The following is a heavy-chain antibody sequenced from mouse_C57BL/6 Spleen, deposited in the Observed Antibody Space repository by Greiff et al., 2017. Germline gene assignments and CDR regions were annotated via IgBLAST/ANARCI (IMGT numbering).Heavy chain of an antibody. V-gene: IGHV5-17*01. J-gene: IGHJ2*01. D-gene: IGHD1-1*01. Sequence: EMQGVESGGGLVKPGGSLKLSCAASGFTFSDYGMHWVRQAPEKGLEWVAYISSGSSTIYYADTVKGRFTISRDNAKNTLFLQMTSLRSEDTAMYYCARHYYGKDYWGQGTTLTVSS. CDR2: ISSGSSTI. CDR1: GFTFSDYG. CDR3: ARHYYGKDY.